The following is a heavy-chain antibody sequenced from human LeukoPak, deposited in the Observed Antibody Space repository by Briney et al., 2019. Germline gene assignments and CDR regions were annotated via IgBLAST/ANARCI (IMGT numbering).Heavy chain of an antibody. V-gene: IGHV3-30*18. D-gene: IGHD4-17*01. CDR2: ISYDGSDK. J-gene: IGHJ4*02. CDR3: AKELTTERTPGVDS. CDR1: GFTFTSYA. Sequence: GGSLRLSCAASGFTFTSYAMHWVRQAPGKGLEWVALISYDGSDKYYADSVKGRFTISRDNSKKTLYLQVNSLRAEDTAVYFCAKELTTERTPGVDSWGQGTLVTVSS.